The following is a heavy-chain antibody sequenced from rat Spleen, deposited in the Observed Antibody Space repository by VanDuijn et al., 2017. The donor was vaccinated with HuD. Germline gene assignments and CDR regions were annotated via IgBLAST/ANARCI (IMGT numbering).Heavy chain of an antibody. D-gene: IGHD1-1*01. V-gene: IGHV5-22*01. J-gene: IGHJ2*01. CDR2: ISYDGGST. Sequence: EVQRVVSGGGLVQPGRSMKLSCAASGLTFSKYGMAWVRQAPKKGLEWVAYISYDGGSTYYRDSVRGRFAISRDTAENTLCLQMSSLRSEETATYYCTRGGFYRYWGQGVMVTVSS. CDR1: GLTFSKYG. CDR3: TRGGFYRY.